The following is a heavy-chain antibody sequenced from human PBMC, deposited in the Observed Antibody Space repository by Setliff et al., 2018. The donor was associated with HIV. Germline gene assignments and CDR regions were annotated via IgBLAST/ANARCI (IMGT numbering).Heavy chain of an antibody. CDR3: ARGTYYGSGSYLPTEYYYYYMDV. CDR2: IIPIFGTA. Sequence: GASVKVSCKASGGTFSSFAISWVRQAPGQGLEWMGGIIPIFGTANYAQKFQGRVTITTDESTTTAYMELRSLRSEDTAVYYCARGTYYGSGSYLPTEYYYYYMDVWGKGTTVTVSS. J-gene: IGHJ6*03. CDR1: GGTFSSFA. V-gene: IGHV1-69*05. D-gene: IGHD3-10*01.